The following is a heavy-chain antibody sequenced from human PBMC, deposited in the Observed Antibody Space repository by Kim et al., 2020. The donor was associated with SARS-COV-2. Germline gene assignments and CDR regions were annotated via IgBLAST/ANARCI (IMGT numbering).Heavy chain of an antibody. D-gene: IGHD3-10*01. Sequence: ASVKVSCKASGYTFTSYAMHWVRQAPGQRLEWMGWINAGNGNTKYSQKFQGRVTITRDTSASTAYMELSSLRSEDTAVYYCARGDRITMVRGVISYCYFDYWGQGTLVTVSS. V-gene: IGHV1-3*01. J-gene: IGHJ4*02. CDR2: INAGNGNT. CDR1: GYTFTSYA. CDR3: ARGDRITMVRGVISYCYFDY.